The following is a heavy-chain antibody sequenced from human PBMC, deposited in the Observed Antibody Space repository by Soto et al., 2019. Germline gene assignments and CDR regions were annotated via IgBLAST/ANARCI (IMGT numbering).Heavy chain of an antibody. CDR1: GVSFNNNG. D-gene: IGHD3-10*01. Sequence: QVQLVQSGAEVKKPGSSVKVSCKTSGVSFNNNGIGWVRQAPGHGLEWMGGVSPPFRTSNYARKFQGRISITADASTGTVNMELSSLTSEDTAEYYCARALYYGSGSYSPYGIDGWGQGTTVTVSS. CDR3: ARALYYGSGSYSPYGIDG. V-gene: IGHV1-69*01. J-gene: IGHJ6*02. CDR2: VSPPFRTS.